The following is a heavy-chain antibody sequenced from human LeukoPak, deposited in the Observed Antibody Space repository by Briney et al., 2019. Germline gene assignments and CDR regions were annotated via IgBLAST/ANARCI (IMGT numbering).Heavy chain of an antibody. Sequence: SVKVSCKASGGTFSSYAISWVRQAPGQGLEWMGGIIPISGTANYAQKFQGRVTITADKSPSTAYMELSSLRSEDTAVYYCARGRYFDFYVAFDYWGQGTLVTVSS. J-gene: IGHJ4*02. CDR1: GGTFSSYA. V-gene: IGHV1-69*06. CDR2: IIPISGTA. D-gene: IGHD3-9*01. CDR3: ARGRYFDFYVAFDY.